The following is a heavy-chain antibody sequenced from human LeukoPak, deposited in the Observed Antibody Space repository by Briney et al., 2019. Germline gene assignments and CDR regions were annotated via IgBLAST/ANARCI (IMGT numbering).Heavy chain of an antibody. V-gene: IGHV3-74*01. CDR2: INSDGSGT. CDR1: GFTFRSYW. Sequence: PGGSLRLSCAASGFTFRSYWMYWVRQAPGKGLVWVSRINSDGSGTSYADSGKGRFTISRDNAENTLYLQMNSLRAEDTAVYYCARDVRRRGGYVALDSWGQGTLVTVSS. CDR3: ARDVRRRGGYVALDS. D-gene: IGHD5-12*01. J-gene: IGHJ4*02.